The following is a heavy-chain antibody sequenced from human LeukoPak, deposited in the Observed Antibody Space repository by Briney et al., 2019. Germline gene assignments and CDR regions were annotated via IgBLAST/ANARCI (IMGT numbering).Heavy chain of an antibody. CDR3: ATVSPPTVGSSSFFDY. CDR2: IYSGGAT. D-gene: IGHD1-26*01. J-gene: IGHJ4*02. CDR1: GLTVTNNY. Sequence: GGSLRLSWAASGLTVTNNYMSWVRQAPGKGLEWISVIYSGGATYYADSVKGRVTISRDDSQNTPYLQVNSLRAEDTAVYYCATVSPPTVGSSSFFDYWGQGTLVAVSS. V-gene: IGHV3-53*01.